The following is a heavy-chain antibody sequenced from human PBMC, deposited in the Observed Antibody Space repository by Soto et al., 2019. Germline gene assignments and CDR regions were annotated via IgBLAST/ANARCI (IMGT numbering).Heavy chain of an antibody. J-gene: IGHJ6*03. D-gene: IGHD3-10*01. V-gene: IGHV1-18*01. CDR1: GYTFTSYG. CDR3: ARVAYGFGESSFYYYYYMDV. CDR2: ISAYNGNT. Sequence: GASVKVSCKASGYTFTSYGISWVRQAPGQGPEWMGWISAYNGNTNYAQKLQGRVTMTTDTSTSTAYMELRSLRSDDTAVYYCARVAYGFGESSFYYYYYMDVWGKGTTVTVSS.